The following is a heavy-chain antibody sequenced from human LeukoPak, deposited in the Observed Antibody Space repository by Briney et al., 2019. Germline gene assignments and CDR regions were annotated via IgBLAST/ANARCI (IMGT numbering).Heavy chain of an antibody. CDR2: IYPGDSDT. CDR3: ARSDQLRWFGEARRPYYYGMDV. D-gene: IGHD3-10*01. V-gene: IGHV5-51*01. J-gene: IGHJ6*02. CDR1: GYSFTDYW. Sequence: GESLKISFQGSGYSFTDYWIGWVRQMPGKGLEWMGIIYPGDSDTRYNPSFQGQVTISADRSIRTAYLQWSSLKASDTAMYYCARSDQLRWFGEARRPYYYGMDVWGQGTAVSVSS.